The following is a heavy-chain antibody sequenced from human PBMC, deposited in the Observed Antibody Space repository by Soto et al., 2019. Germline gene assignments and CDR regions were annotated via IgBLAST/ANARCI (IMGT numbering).Heavy chain of an antibody. J-gene: IGHJ4*02. Sequence: SVKTACKAPGYPFTRHYIHWVRQAPEQGPEWMGEIGPESGATRYAQKFQGRVTMTRDTSITTVYMELKNLSPDDTAVYYCGRGRSGQIVVLYWGQGTQVTVSS. CDR3: GRGRSGQIVVLY. V-gene: IGHV1-2*02. CDR1: GYPFTRHY. D-gene: IGHD1-26*01. CDR2: IGPESGAT.